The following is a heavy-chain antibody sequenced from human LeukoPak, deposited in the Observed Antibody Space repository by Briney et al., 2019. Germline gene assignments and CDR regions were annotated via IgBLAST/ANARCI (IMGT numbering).Heavy chain of an antibody. D-gene: IGHD3-10*01. CDR1: GFTFSNYG. Sequence: GGSLRLSCAASGFTFSNYGMSWVRQAPGKGLEWVSSISGSGDSTYYADSVKGRFTISRDNSKNTLYLQMNSLRAEDTAVYYCAKDRGIISDYWGQGTLVTVSS. CDR2: ISGSGDST. CDR3: AKDRGIISDY. V-gene: IGHV3-23*01. J-gene: IGHJ4*02.